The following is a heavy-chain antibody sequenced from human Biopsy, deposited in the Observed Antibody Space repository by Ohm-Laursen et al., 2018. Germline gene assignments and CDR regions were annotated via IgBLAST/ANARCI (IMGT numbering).Heavy chain of an antibody. CDR1: GASISSYY. CDR3: ARRGSGGRSFDH. J-gene: IGHJ4*02. V-gene: IGHV4-59*08. D-gene: IGHD2-15*01. Sequence: GTLSLTCSVSGASISSYYWSWFRQPPGRRPEWIGDISDSGSTNYKPSLKSRVIISVDTSKNQFSLNLSSVTAADTAVYYCARRGSGGRSFDHWGQGTLVTVSS. CDR2: ISDSGST.